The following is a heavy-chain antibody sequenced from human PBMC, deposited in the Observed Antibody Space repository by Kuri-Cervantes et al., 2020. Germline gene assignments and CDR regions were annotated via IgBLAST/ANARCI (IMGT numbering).Heavy chain of an antibody. D-gene: IGHD1-26*01. CDR2: INPNSGGT. J-gene: IGHJ6*02. CDR1: GYTFTGYY. V-gene: IGHV1-2*02. Sequence: ASVKVSCKASGYTFTGYYMHWVRQAPGQGLEWMGWINPNSGGTNYAQKFQGRVTMTRDTSISTAYMELSSLRPEDTAVYYCARGPDSTYSGSYLGYYYYYYGMDVWGQGTTVTVSS. CDR3: ARGPDSTYSGSYLGYYYYYYGMDV.